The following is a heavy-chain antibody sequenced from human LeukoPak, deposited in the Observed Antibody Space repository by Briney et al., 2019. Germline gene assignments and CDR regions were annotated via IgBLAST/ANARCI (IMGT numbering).Heavy chain of an antibody. CDR1: GGSISGSSYY. Sequence: PSETLSLTCTVSGGSISGSSYYWGWIRQPPGKGLEWIGSIYYSGSTYYNPSLKSRVTISVDTSKNQFSLKLSSVTAADTAVYYCARDNWNDVFSAFDIWGQGTMVTVSS. J-gene: IGHJ3*02. D-gene: IGHD1-20*01. V-gene: IGHV4-39*02. CDR2: IYYSGST. CDR3: ARDNWNDVFSAFDI.